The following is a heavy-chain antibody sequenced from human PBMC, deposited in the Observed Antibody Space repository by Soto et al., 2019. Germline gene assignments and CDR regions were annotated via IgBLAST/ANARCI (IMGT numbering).Heavy chain of an antibody. Sequence: GGSLRLSCAASGFTFSSYWMSWVRQAPGKGLEWVANIKQDGSEKYYVDSVKGRFTISRDNAKNSLYLQMNSLRAEDTAVYYCARDGGSGWYGIHYFDYWGQGTLVTVSS. CDR1: GFTFSSYW. V-gene: IGHV3-7*01. J-gene: IGHJ4*02. CDR2: IKQDGSEK. CDR3: ARDGGSGWYGIHYFDY. D-gene: IGHD6-19*01.